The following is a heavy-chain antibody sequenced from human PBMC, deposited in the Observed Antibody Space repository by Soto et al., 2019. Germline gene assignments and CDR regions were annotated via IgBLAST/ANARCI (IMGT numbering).Heavy chain of an antibody. CDR2: IYYSGTT. Sequence: SETLSLTCTVSGGSISSYYWSWIRQPPGKGLEWIGYIYYSGTTNYNPSLKSRVTISVDTSKNQYLLKLSPVTAADTAVYYCARGDYYGELAYWGQGTLVTVSS. D-gene: IGHD4-17*01. V-gene: IGHV4-59*01. CDR3: ARGDYYGELAY. CDR1: GGSISSYY. J-gene: IGHJ4*02.